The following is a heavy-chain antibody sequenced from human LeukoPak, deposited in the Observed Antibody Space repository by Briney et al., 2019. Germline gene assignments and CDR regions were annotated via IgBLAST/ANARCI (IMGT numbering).Heavy chain of an antibody. CDR2: ISGSGGST. Sequence: PGGSLRLSCAASGFTFSNYAMSWVRQAPGKGLEWVSGISGSGGSTYYADSVKGRLTISRDNSKNKMYLQMNSLRAEDTAIYYCARAMMVVSNLWGVFDYWGRGALATVSS. CDR1: GFTFSNYA. J-gene: IGHJ4*02. V-gene: IGHV3-23*01. D-gene: IGHD3-22*01. CDR3: ARAMMVVSNLWGVFDY.